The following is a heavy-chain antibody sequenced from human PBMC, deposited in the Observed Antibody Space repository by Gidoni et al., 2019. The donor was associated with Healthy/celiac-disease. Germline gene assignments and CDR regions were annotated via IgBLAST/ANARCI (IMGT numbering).Heavy chain of an antibody. V-gene: IGHV4-4*02. CDR2: IYHSGST. D-gene: IGHD3-3*02. J-gene: IGHJ5*02. Sequence: QVQLPESGPGLVKPSGTLSLTCAVSGGSISSSNWWSWGRQPPGKGLEWIGEIYHSGSTNYNPSLKSRVTISVDKSKNQFSLKLSSVTAADTAVYYCARDLAYGLVLKGVWWLDPWGQGTLVTVSS. CDR1: GGSISSSNW. CDR3: ARDLAYGLVLKGVWWLDP.